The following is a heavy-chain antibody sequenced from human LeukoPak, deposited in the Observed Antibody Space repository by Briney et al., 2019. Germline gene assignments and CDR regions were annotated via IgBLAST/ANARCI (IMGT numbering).Heavy chain of an antibody. CDR3: ARGTWSHYYYYMDV. V-gene: IGHV4-59*01. J-gene: IGHJ6*03. CDR1: GGSISRYY. Sequence: PSETLSLTCTVSGGSISRYYWSWLRQPPGKGLEWIGYIYYSGSTNYNPSLKSRVTISVDTSKNQFSLKLSSVPAADTAVYYCARGTWSHYYYYMDVWGKGTTVTISS. CDR2: IYYSGST. D-gene: IGHD3-3*01.